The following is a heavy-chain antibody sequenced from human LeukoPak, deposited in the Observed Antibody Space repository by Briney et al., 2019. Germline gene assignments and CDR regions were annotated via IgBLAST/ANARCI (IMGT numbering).Heavy chain of an antibody. J-gene: IGHJ4*02. CDR3: ARETSLAGFASGLGFNS. CDR1: GGSISGWY. CDR2: IYGSGYT. D-gene: IGHD6-19*01. Sequence: SETLSLTCTVSGGSISGWYWSWIRQPPGKGLEWIGNIYGSGYTNYNPSLKSRVTISIDTSKNHFSLKLTSVTAADTATYYCARETSLAGFASGLGFNSWGQGILVSVSS. V-gene: IGHV4-59*01.